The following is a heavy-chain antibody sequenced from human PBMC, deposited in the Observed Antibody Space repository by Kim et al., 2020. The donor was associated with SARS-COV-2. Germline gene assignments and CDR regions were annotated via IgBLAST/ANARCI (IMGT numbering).Heavy chain of an antibody. Sequence: GTTIYDAVSVRGRFTISRDNANDSLYLQMNSLGAEDTAVYYCARNHAMDVWGQGTTVTVSS. CDR3: ARNHAMDV. CDR2: GTTI. V-gene: IGHV3-11*04. J-gene: IGHJ6*02.